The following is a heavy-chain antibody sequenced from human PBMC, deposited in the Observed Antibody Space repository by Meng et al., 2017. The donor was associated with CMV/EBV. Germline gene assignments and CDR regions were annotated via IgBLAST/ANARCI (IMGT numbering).Heavy chain of an antibody. J-gene: IGHJ4*02. CDR2: IYSGGSST. Sequence: GGSLRLSCAASGFTFSSYAMSWVRQAPGKGLEWVSVIYSGGSSTYYADSVKGRFTISRDNSKNTLYLQMNSLRAEDTAAYYCARTPRSSWYVDWGQGTLVTVSS. CDR1: GFTFSSYA. D-gene: IGHD6-13*01. CDR3: ARTPRSSWYVD. V-gene: IGHV3-23*03.